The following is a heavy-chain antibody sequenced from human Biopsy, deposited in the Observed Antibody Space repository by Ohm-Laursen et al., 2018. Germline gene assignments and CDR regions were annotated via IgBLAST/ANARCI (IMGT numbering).Heavy chain of an antibody. CDR2: VNPDSGVT. V-gene: IGHV1-2*02. Sequence: SVKVSCKTSGYTFTGYYLHWVRQAPGQGLEWMGWVNPDSGVTNFALKVQDRVTMTRDTSLNTAYLELSRLTSHDTAVYYCANSHCSNPTCPGDALDVWGQGTVATATS. CDR1: GYTFTGYY. J-gene: IGHJ3*01. D-gene: IGHD2-8*01. CDR3: ANSHCSNPTCPGDALDV.